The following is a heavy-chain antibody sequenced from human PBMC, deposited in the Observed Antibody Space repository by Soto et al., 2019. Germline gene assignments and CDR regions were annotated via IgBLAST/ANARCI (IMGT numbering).Heavy chain of an antibody. CDR3: ARSLADSSGYQPAVGMDV. J-gene: IGHJ6*02. D-gene: IGHD3-22*01. CDR2: IYYSGST. CDR1: GGSISSGGYY. V-gene: IGHV4-31*03. Sequence: QVQLQESGPGLVKPSQTLSLTCTVSGGSISSGGYYWSWIRQHPGNGLEWIGYIYYSGSTYYNPSLKRRVTISVYTSKNQFSLKLSSVTAADTAVYYCARSLADSSGYQPAVGMDVWGQGTTVTVSS.